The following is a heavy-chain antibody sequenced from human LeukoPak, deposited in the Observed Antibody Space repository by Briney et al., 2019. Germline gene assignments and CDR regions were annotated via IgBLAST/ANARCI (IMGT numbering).Heavy chain of an antibody. CDR3: AKDSRKGYCSGGSCSYFDY. D-gene: IGHD2-15*01. CDR2: ITSAGDT. Sequence: GESLRLSCTASGFTFSSHDMHWVRQAAGKGLEWVSRITSAGDTYYPGSVKGRFTISRENAKSSVYLQMNSLRAGDTAVYYCAKDSRKGYCSGGSCSYFDYWGQGTLVTVSS. J-gene: IGHJ4*02. CDR1: GFTFSSHD. V-gene: IGHV3-13*01.